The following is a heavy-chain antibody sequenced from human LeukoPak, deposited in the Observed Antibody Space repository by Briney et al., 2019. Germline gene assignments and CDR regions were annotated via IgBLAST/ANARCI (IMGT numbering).Heavy chain of an antibody. CDR1: GYTFTDYY. D-gene: IGHD4-17*01. J-gene: IGHJ4*02. V-gene: IGHV1-2*04. CDR2: INPNNSGT. CDR3: DRLPRNFGDYLAY. Sequence: ASVKLSFKSSGYTFTDYYMHWVRQAPGQGLELMGLINPNNSGTNYSQNFQGWVTMDRETSISTDYMELSRLTSDDTAVYYCDRLPRNFGDYLAYWGQGTLVTVSS.